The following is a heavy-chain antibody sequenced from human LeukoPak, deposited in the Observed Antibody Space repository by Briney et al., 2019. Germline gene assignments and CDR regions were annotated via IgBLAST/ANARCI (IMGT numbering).Heavy chain of an antibody. CDR2: ISAYSGNT. V-gene: IGHV1-18*01. J-gene: IGHJ3*02. CDR3: ARDLGAYYDFWSGYRLNDAFDI. CDR1: GYTFTSYG. Sequence: ASVKVSCKASGYTFTSYGISWVRQAPGQGLEWMGWISAYSGNTNYAQKLQGRVTMTTDTSTSTAYMELRSLRSDDTAVYYCARDLGAYYDFWSGYRLNDAFDIWGQGTMVTVPS. D-gene: IGHD3-3*01.